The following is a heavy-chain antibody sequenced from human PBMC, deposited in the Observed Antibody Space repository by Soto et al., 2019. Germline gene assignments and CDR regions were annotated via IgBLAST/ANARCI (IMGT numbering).Heavy chain of an antibody. D-gene: IGHD4-17*01. J-gene: IGHJ3*01. CDR1: GYTLTELS. CDR2: FAPDDGDT. CDR3: AIQGGTVSTFNAIDG. Sequence: QVQLVQSGAEVKKPGASVTVSCKVSGYTLTELSMHWVRQAPGKCLEWMGGFAPDDGDTIYAQKFQGRVTMTGDTSTDTAYMELRGLRSEDTAVYYCAIQGGTVSTFNAIDGWGQGPMVSVSS. V-gene: IGHV1-24*01.